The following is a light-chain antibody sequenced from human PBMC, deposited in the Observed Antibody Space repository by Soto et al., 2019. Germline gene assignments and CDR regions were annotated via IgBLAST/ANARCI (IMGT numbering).Light chain of an antibody. V-gene: IGKV1-27*01. CDR2: GAS. Sequence: DIQMTQSPSSLSAYLGDRVTITCRASQGISNYLAWYQQKPGRLPKLLLFGASTLQSGVPARFSGSGSGTEFTLTIISLQPEDFATYYCQQSYRFPKTFGRGTKVDIK. CDR3: QQSYRFPKT. J-gene: IGKJ1*01. CDR1: QGISNY.